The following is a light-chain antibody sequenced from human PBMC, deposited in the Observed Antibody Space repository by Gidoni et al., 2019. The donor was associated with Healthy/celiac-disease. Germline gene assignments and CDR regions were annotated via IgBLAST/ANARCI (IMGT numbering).Light chain of an antibody. Sequence: DVVMTQSPLSLPVTLGQPASISCRSSQSLVYSDGNTYLNWFQQRPGQSPRRLIYKVSNRDSGVPDRFSGSGSGTDFTLKISRVEAEDVGVDYCMQGTHWPFTFGPGTKVDSK. CDR3: MQGTHWPFT. CDR2: KVS. V-gene: IGKV2-30*01. CDR1: QSLVYSDGNTY. J-gene: IGKJ3*01.